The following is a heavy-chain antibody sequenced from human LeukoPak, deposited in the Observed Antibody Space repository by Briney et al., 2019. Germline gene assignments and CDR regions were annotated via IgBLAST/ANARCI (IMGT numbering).Heavy chain of an antibody. CDR3: AKHGGRYFDS. D-gene: IGHD4-23*01. Sequence: SETLSLTCAVSGGSISTNTWWSWVRQPPGKGLEWIGQTSHDGNADYTPSLKSRVTISVDKSKNQLSLKLNSVTAADSAVYYCAKHGGRYFDSWGQGTLVTVSS. V-gene: IGHV4-4*02. CDR2: TSHDGNA. CDR1: GGSISTNTW. J-gene: IGHJ4*02.